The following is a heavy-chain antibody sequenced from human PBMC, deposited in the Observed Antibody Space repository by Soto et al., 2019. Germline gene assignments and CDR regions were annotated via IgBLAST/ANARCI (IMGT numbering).Heavy chain of an antibody. CDR3: ASGRRLVLRFLESIDY. Sequence: ASVKVSCKVSGYTLTELSMHWVRQAPGKGLEWMGGFDPEDGETIYAQKFQGRVTMTEDTSTDTAYMELSSLRSEDTAVYYCASGRRLVLRFLESIDYWGQGTLVTVSS. CDR2: FDPEDGET. CDR1: GYTLTELS. J-gene: IGHJ4*02. D-gene: IGHD3-3*01. V-gene: IGHV1-24*01.